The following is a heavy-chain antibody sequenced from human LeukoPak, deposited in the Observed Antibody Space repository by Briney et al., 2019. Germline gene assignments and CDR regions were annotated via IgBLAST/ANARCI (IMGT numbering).Heavy chain of an antibody. V-gene: IGHV1-8*01. CDR2: MNPNNSNT. J-gene: IGHJ4*02. Sequence: GASVKVSCKASAYTFTSYDINWVRQAAGQGLEWMGWMNPNNSNTGLAQRFQGRVTMTRNTSISTAYMELRGLRSDDTAVYYCARGALAGIWGQGTLVTVPP. D-gene: IGHD6-13*01. CDR3: ARGALAGI. CDR1: AYTFTSYD.